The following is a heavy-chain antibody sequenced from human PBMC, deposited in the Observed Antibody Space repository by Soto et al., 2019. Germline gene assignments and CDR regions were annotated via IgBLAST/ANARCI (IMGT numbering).Heavy chain of an antibody. CDR3: ARRPYYHYYMDV. J-gene: IGHJ6*03. CDR1: GYPFTSYD. V-gene: IGHV1-8*01. CDR2: MNPNSGNT. Sequence: QVPLVQSGAEVKKPGASVKVSCKASGYPFTSYDINRVRQATGQGLEWMGWMNPNSGNTGYAQKFQGRITMTRNTTITTAYTELSSLRSEDTAVYYCARRPYYHYYMDVWGKGTTVTVSS.